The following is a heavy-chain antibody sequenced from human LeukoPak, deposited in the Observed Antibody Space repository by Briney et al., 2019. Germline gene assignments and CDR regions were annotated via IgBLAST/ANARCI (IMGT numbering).Heavy chain of an antibody. J-gene: IGHJ2*01. Sequence: SVKVSCKASGGTFSSYAISWVRQAPGQGPEWMGRIIPIFGTANYAQKFQGRVTITTDESTSTAYMELSSLRSEDTAVYYCARSVRLGSWYFDLWGRGTLVTVSS. CDR3: ARSVRLGSWYFDL. CDR2: IIPIFGTA. V-gene: IGHV1-69*05. CDR1: GGTFSSYA. D-gene: IGHD6-6*01.